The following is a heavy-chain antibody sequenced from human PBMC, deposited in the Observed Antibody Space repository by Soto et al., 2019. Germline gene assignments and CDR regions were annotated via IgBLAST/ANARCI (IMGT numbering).Heavy chain of an antibody. D-gene: IGHD6-13*01. J-gene: IGHJ4*01. CDR3: ARSYAGTLDN. V-gene: IGHV4-59*08. CDR2: IYYSGST. Sequence: CIRQPPGKGLEWIGYIYYSGSTNYNPSLKSRVTISVDTSKNQFSLKLSSVTAADTAVYYRARSYAGTLDNCGQGTLVTVSS.